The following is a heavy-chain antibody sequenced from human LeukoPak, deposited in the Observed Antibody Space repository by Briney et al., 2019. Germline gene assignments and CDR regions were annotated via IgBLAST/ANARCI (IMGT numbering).Heavy chain of an antibody. CDR1: GGSFSGVY. V-gene: IGHV4-34*01. D-gene: IGHD3-16*01. J-gene: IGHJ4*02. Sequence: KPSETLWLSCTVSGGSFSGVYWSWIRQSPGKGLEWIGEIHHSGNANYNPPLNSRVTISLDTSKKQLSLNLTSVTAADTAVYYCARAYSYDYAYYFDYWGQGTLVTVSS. CDR2: IHHSGNA. CDR3: ARAYSYDYAYYFDY.